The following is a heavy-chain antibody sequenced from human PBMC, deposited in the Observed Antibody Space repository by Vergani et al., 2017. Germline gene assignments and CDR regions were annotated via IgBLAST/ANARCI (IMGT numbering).Heavy chain of an antibody. CDR2: IYTSGST. CDR1: GGSISSSSYY. CDR3: ARGKVTVAAAFDL. Sequence: QLQLQESGPGLVKPSETLSLTCTVSGGSISSSSYYWGWIRQPPGKGLEWIGSIYTSGSTNYNPSLKSRVTMSADTSTNQFSLKLSSATAADTAVYYCARGKVTVAAAFDLWGRGTLVTVSS. V-gene: IGHV4-39*07. D-gene: IGHD6-19*01. J-gene: IGHJ2*01.